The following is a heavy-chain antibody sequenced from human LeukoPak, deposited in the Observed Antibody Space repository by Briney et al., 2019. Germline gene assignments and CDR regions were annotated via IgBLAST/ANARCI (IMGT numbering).Heavy chain of an antibody. Sequence: GRSLRLSCTASGFTFGDYARSWVRQAPGKGLEWVGFIRSKAYGGTTEYAASVKGRFTISRDDSKSIAYLQMNSLKTEDTAVYYCTRDTGGYCSSTSCYAFDIWGQGTMVTVSS. CDR1: GFTFGDYA. CDR3: TRDTGGYCSSTSCYAFDI. J-gene: IGHJ3*02. V-gene: IGHV3-49*04. D-gene: IGHD2-2*01. CDR2: IRSKAYGGTT.